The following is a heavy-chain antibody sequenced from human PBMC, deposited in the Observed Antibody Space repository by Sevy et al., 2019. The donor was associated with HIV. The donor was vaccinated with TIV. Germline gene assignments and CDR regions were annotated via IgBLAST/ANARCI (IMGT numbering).Heavy chain of an antibody. CDR2: IYYSGST. D-gene: IGHD6-19*01. J-gene: IGHJ6*02. CDR3: ARDIAVAGHYYYGMDV. V-gene: IGHV4-39*02. Sequence: SETLSLTCTVSGGSISSSSYYWGWIRQPPGKGLEWIGSIYYSGSTYYNPSLKSRVNISVDTSKNQFSLKLSSVTAADTAVYYCARDIAVAGHYYYGMDVWGQGTTVTVSS. CDR1: GGSISSSSYY.